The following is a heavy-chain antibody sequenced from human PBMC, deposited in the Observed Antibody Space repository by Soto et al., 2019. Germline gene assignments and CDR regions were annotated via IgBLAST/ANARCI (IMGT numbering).Heavy chain of an antibody. V-gene: IGHV4-39*01. CDR1: GGSISSSSYY. CDR3: ARTPSSIAARPNLY. Sequence: QLQLQESGPGLVKPSETLSLTCTVSGGSISSSSYYWGWIRQPPGKGLEWIGCIYYSGSTYYNPSLKSRVTISVDTSKNQFSLKLSSVTAADTAVYYCARTPSSIAARPNLYWGQGTLVTVSS. CDR2: IYYSGST. D-gene: IGHD6-6*01. J-gene: IGHJ4*02.